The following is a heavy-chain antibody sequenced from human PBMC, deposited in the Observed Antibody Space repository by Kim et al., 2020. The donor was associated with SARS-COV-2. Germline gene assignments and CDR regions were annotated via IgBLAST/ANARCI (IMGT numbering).Heavy chain of an antibody. CDR2: INHSGST. J-gene: IGHJ4*02. Sequence: SETLSLTCAVYGGSFSGYYWSWIRQPPGKGLEWIGEINHSGSTNYNPSLKSRVTISVDTSKNQFSLKLSSVTAADTAVYYCARVWDSIRFDRQGDYWGQGTLVTVSS. V-gene: IGHV4-34*01. CDR1: GGSFSGYY. CDR3: ARVWDSIRFDRQGDY. D-gene: IGHD3-22*01.